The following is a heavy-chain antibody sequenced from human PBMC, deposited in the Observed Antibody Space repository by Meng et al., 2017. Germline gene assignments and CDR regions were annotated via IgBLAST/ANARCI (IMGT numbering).Heavy chain of an antibody. V-gene: IGHV1-2*06. J-gene: IGHJ4*02. Sequence: RVQCGSGVKRPGPSVQVSCKASGYTFTGYYMHWVRQAPGQGLEWMGRINPNSGGTNYAQKFQGRVTMTRDTSISTAYMELSRLRSDDTAVYYCASELNTYGSGSYAYWGQGTLVTVSS. CDR2: INPNSGGT. D-gene: IGHD3-10*01. CDR1: GYTFTGYY. CDR3: ASELNTYGSGSYAY.